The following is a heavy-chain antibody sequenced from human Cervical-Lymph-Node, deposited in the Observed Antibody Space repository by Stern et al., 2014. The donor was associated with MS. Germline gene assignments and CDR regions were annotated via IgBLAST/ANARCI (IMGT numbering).Heavy chain of an antibody. CDR1: GGSISSGSYY. V-gene: IGHV4-61*02. Sequence: VQLVESGPGLVKPSQTLSLTCTVSGGSISSGSYYWSWIRPPAGKGLEWIGRVYTSGSTNYNPTLRSRSSIEVDTTKNQFSLKRSSLTAADTAVYYCARGVWFDPWGRGTLVTVSS. CDR3: ARGVWFDP. D-gene: IGHD2-8*01. CDR2: VYTSGST. J-gene: IGHJ5*02.